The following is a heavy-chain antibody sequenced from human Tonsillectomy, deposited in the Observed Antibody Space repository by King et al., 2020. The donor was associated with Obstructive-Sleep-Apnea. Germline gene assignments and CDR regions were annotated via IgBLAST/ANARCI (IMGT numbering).Heavy chain of an antibody. D-gene: IGHD3-9*01. CDR1: GFTFSSYW. CDR2: IKTDGSEK. Sequence: VQLVESGGGLVQPGGSLRLSCAASGFTFSSYWMSWVRQAPGKGLEWVAHIKTDGSEKYYVYFVKGRFTISRENAKNSLYLKMNSLSADDTAVYYCARPPTNYDYDILTGYYKDWGQGTLVTVSS. J-gene: IGHJ4*02. CDR3: ARPPTNYDYDILTGYYKD. V-gene: IGHV3-7*03.